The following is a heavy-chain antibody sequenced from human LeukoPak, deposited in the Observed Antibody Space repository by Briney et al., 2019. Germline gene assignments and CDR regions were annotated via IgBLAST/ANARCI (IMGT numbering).Heavy chain of an antibody. V-gene: IGHV4-4*07. D-gene: IGHD3-10*01. Sequence: SETLSLTCTVSGGSISNYYWSWIRQPAGKGLEWIGRIYTSGTTNYNPSLKSRVTISIDTSKNQFSLKLSSVTAADTAVYYCARGLWFGDENPPCFDYWGQGTLVTVSS. CDR3: ARGLWFGDENPPCFDY. CDR1: GGSISNYY. CDR2: IYTSGTT. J-gene: IGHJ4*02.